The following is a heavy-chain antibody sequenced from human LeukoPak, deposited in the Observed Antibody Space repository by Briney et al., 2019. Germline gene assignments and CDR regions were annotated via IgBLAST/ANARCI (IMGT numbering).Heavy chain of an antibody. Sequence: GASVKVSCEASGYTFTSYGISWVRQAPGQGLEWMGWISAYNGNTNYAQKLQGRVTMTTDTSTSTAYMELRSLRSDDTAVYYCARVIAAAGTVFLYYYYYMDVWGKGTTVTVSS. J-gene: IGHJ6*03. CDR1: GYTFTSYG. CDR3: ARVIAAAGTVFLYYYYYMDV. V-gene: IGHV1-18*01. CDR2: ISAYNGNT. D-gene: IGHD6-13*01.